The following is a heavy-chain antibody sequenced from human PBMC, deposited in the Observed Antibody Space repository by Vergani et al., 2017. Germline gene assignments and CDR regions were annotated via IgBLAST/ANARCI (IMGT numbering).Heavy chain of an antibody. Sequence: EVQLLESGGGLVQPGGSLRLSCSASGFTFSSYAMSCVRQAPGKGLEWVSAISGSGGSTYYADSVKGRFTISRDNSKNTLYLQMNSRRAEDTAVYYCAKDAITMFPGGDAFDIWGQGTMVTISS. CDR2: ISGSGGST. CDR1: GFTFSSYA. D-gene: IGHD3-10*02. J-gene: IGHJ3*02. V-gene: IGHV3-23*01. CDR3: AKDAITMFPGGDAFDI.